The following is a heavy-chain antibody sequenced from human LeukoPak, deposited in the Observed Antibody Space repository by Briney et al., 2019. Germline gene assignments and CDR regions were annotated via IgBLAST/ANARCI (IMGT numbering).Heavy chain of an antibody. D-gene: IGHD2-2*01. Sequence: GRIYTSGSTNYNPSLKSRVTMSVDTSKNQFSLKLSSVTAADTAVYYCARSSTSGANWFDPWGQGTLVTVSS. CDR2: IYTSGST. J-gene: IGHJ5*02. CDR3: ARSSTSGANWFDP. V-gene: IGHV4-4*07.